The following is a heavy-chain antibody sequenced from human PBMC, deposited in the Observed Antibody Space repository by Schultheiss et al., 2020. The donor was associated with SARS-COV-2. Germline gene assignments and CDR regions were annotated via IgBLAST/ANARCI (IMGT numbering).Heavy chain of an antibody. D-gene: IGHD6-13*01. CDR1: GFTFSGAA. CDR2: ISSNGGST. J-gene: IGHJ4*02. V-gene: IGHV3-64*04. Sequence: GGSLRLSCAASGFTFSGAAMSWVRQAPGKGLEYVSAISSNGGSTYYADSVKGRFTISRDNSKNTLYLQMNSLRAEDTAVYYCARVAAALDYWGQGTLVTVSS. CDR3: ARVAAALDY.